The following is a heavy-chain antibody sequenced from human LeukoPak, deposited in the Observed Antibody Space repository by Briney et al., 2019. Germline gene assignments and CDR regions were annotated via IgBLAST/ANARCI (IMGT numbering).Heavy chain of an antibody. V-gene: IGHV4-39*01. D-gene: IGHD3-22*01. CDR1: GGSISSSSYY. CDR2: IYYSRST. CDR3: ARGVTMIVVVIHDWYFDL. Sequence: SETLSLTCTVSGGSISSSSYYWGWIRQPPGKGLEWIGSIYYSRSTYYNPSLKSRVTISVDTSKNQFSLKLSSVTAADTAVYYCARGVTMIVVVIHDWYFDLWGRGTLVTVSS. J-gene: IGHJ2*01.